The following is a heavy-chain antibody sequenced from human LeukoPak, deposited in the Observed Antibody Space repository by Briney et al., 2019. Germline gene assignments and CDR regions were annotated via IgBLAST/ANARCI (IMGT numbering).Heavy chain of an antibody. Sequence: SETLSLTCAVYGGSFSGYYWSWIRQPPGKGLEWIGEINHSGSTNYNPSLKSRVTISVDTSKNQFSLKLSSVTAADTAVYYCARGWYISPRSDYWGQGTLVTVSS. D-gene: IGHD1-1*01. CDR2: INHSGST. V-gene: IGHV4-34*01. CDR1: GGSFSGYY. J-gene: IGHJ4*02. CDR3: ARGWYISPRSDY.